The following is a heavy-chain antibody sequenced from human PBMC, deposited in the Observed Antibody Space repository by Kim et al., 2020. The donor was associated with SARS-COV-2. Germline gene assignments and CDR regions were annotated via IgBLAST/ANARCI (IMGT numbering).Heavy chain of an antibody. CDR3: ARAMGGITIFGVVTLSGFDI. D-gene: IGHD3-3*01. CDR1: GGSISSGGYY. V-gene: IGHV4-31*03. J-gene: IGHJ3*02. Sequence: SETLSLTCTVSGGSISSGGYYWSWIRQHPGKGLEWIGYIYYSGSTYYNPSLKSRVTISVDTYKNQFDLKLSSVTAADTAVYYCARAMGGITIFGVVTLSGFDIWGQGTMVTVSS. CDR2: IYYSGST.